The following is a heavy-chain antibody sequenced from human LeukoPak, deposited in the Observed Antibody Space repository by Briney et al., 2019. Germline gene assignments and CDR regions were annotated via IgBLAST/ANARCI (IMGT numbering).Heavy chain of an antibody. D-gene: IGHD3-10*01. CDR1: GYTFTSYY. Sequence: KVSCKASGYTFTSYYMHWVRQAPGQGLEWMGIIYPGDSDTRYSPSFQGQVTISADKSISTAYLQWSSLKASDTAMYYCARHPPLWFGANWFDPWGQGTLVTVSS. J-gene: IGHJ5*02. V-gene: IGHV5-51*01. CDR2: IYPGDSDT. CDR3: ARHPPLWFGANWFDP.